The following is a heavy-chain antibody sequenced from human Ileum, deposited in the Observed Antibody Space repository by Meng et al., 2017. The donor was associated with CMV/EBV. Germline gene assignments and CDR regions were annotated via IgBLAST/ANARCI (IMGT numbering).Heavy chain of an antibody. V-gene: IGHV3-48*03. D-gene: IGHD3-3*01. CDR1: GFTFSSYE. J-gene: IGHJ4*02. CDR2: ISATASTI. Sequence: GGSLRLSCAASGFTFSSYEMNWVRQAPGKGLEWVSYISATASTIYYADSVKGRFTISRDNARNSLYLQVNSLTAEDTAVYYCVRTNYDYWSDYSRFFDYWGQGTLVTVSS. CDR3: VRTNYDYWSDYSRFFDY.